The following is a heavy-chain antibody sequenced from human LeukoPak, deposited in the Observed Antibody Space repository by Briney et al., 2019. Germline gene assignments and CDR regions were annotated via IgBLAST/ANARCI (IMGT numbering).Heavy chain of an antibody. CDR2: INPNSGGT. CDR1: GYTFTGYY. V-gene: IGHV1-2*02. CDR3: ARERHSGSYYDY. D-gene: IGHD1-26*01. J-gene: IGHJ4*02. Sequence: ASVKVSCKASGYTFTGYYMHWVRQAPGQGLEWMGWINPNSGGTNYAQKFQGRVTMTRDTSISTAYLELSRLRSDDTAVYYCARERHSGSYYDYWGQGTLVTVSS.